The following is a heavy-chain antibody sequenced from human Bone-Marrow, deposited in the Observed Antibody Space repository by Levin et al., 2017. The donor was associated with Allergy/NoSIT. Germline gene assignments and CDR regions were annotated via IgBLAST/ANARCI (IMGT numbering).Heavy chain of an antibody. Sequence: GESLKISCKASGYNFSNYGISWVRQAPGKGLEWMGWISVHSPDTKYAPKFQDRVIMTTDTSTTSAYMELRTLTYDDTAMYFCARAGKSAPNFFDPWGHGTLVTVSS. J-gene: IGHJ5*02. D-gene: IGHD3-3*01. CDR2: ISVHSPDT. CDR1: GYNFSNYG. CDR3: ARAGKSAPNFFDP. V-gene: IGHV1-18*01.